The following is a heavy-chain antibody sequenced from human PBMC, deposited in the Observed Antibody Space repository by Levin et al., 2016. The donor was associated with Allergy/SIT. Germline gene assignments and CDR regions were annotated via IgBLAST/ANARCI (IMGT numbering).Heavy chain of an antibody. V-gene: IGHV4-30-2*01. CDR1: GGSISSGGYS. Sequence: SETLSLTCAVSGGSISSGGYSWSWIRQPPGKGLEWIGYIYHSGSTYINPSLKSRVTISLDRSKNQFSLKLTSVTAADTAVYYCARSIAARPYYGMDVWGQGTTVTASS. J-gene: IGHJ6*02. CDR3: ARSIAARPYYGMDV. CDR2: IYHSGST. D-gene: IGHD6-6*01.